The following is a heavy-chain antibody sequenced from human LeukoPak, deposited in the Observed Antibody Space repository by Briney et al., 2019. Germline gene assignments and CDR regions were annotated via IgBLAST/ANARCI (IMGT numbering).Heavy chain of an antibody. D-gene: IGHD5-18*01. V-gene: IGHV4-39*07. CDR3: AREDGGYSYGFDP. J-gene: IGHJ5*02. CDR1: GGSISSSAYY. Sequence: SETLSLTCTVAGGSISSSAYYWGWIRQPPGKGLEWIGNIYYSGSTYYNPSLKSRVTISIDTSKNHFSLKLSSVTAADTAVYYCAREDGGYSYGFDPWGQGTLVTVSS. CDR2: IYYSGST.